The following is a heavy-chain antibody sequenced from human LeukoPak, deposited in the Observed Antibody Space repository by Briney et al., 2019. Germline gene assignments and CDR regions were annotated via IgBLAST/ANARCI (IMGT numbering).Heavy chain of an antibody. J-gene: IGHJ3*02. D-gene: IGHD2-21*01. CDR2: INHSGST. CDR1: GGSFSGYY. CDR3: ARDSLRVDAFDI. Sequence: SETLSLTCAVYGGSFSGYYWSWIRQPPGKGLEWIGEINHSGSTNYNPSLKSRVTISVDTSKNQFSLKLSSVTAADTAVYYCARDSLRVDAFDIWGQGTMVTVSS. V-gene: IGHV4-34*01.